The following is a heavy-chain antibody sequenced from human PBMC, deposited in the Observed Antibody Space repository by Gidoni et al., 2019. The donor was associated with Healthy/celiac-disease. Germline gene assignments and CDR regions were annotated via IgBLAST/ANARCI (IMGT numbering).Heavy chain of an antibody. J-gene: IGHJ4*02. CDR1: GGSISSSSYY. CDR3: ARLVRSPYSSGWYPDKNKFDY. V-gene: IGHV4-39*01. Sequence: QLQLQESGPGLVKPSETLSLTCTVSGGSISSSSYYWGWIRQPPGKGLEWIGSIYYSGSTYYNPSLKSRVTISVDTSKNQFSLKLSSVTAADTAVYYCARLVRSPYSSGWYPDKNKFDYWGQGTLVTVSS. D-gene: IGHD6-19*01. CDR2: IYYSGST.